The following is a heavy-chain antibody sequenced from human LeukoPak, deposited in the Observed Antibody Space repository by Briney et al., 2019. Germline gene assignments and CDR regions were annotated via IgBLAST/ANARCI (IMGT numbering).Heavy chain of an antibody. CDR2: IYTSGST. V-gene: IGHV4-61*02. Sequence: PSQTLSLTCTVSGGTISSGSYYWSWIRQPAGKGLEWIGRIYTSGSTNYNPSLKSRVTISVYTSKNQFSLKLSSVTAADTAVYHCARGVEYYGSGSYFLNFDYWGQGTLVTVSS. J-gene: IGHJ4*02. CDR3: ARGVEYYGSGSYFLNFDY. CDR1: GGTISSGSYY. D-gene: IGHD3-10*01.